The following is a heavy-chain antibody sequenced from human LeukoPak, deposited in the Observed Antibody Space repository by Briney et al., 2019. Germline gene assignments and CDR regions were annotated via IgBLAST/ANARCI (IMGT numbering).Heavy chain of an antibody. CDR1: GGTFSSYA. J-gene: IGHJ6*03. V-gene: IGHV1-69*06. D-gene: IGHD3-10*01. CDR2: INPIFGTA. Sequence: GASVKVSCKASGGTFSSYAISWVRQAPGQGLEWMGGINPIFGTANYAQKFQGRVTITADKSTSTAYMELSSLRSEDTAVYYCAREGYGSGSVYYYYMDVWGKGTTVTVSS. CDR3: AREGYGSGSVYYYYMDV.